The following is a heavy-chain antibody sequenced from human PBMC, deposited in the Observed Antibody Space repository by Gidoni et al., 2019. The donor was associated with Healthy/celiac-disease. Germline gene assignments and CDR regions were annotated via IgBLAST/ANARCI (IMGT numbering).Heavy chain of an antibody. D-gene: IGHD4-17*01. CDR2: INHSGST. CDR1: GGSFSGYY. J-gene: IGHJ4*01. V-gene: IGHV4-34*01. CDR3: ARGQGTVTPFPFDY. Sequence: QVQLQQWGAGLLTPSETLSLTCAVYGGSFSGYYWSWIRQPPGKGLEWIGEINHSGSTNYNPSLKSRVTISVDTSKNQFSLKLSSVTAADTAVYYCARGQGTVTPFPFDYWCHGTLVTVSS.